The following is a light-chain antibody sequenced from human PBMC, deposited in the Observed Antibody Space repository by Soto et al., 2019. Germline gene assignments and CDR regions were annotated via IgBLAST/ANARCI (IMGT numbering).Light chain of an antibody. V-gene: IGKV3D-20*02. J-gene: IGKJ5*01. CDR2: GAS. Sequence: EIVLTQSPGTLSLSRGERATLSCRGSESVRGTYLAGYQQKPGQAPRLLIYGASSRATGIPDRFSGSGSGTDFTLSVSRLEPEDFAVYYCQQRSNWLITFGQGTRLEIK. CDR3: QQRSNWLIT. CDR1: ESVRGTY.